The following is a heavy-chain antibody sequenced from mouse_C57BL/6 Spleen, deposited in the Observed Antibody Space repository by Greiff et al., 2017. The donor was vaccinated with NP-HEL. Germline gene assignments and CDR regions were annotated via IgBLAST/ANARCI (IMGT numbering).Heavy chain of an antibody. J-gene: IGHJ1*03. Sequence: VKLVESGPGLVQPSQSLSITCTVSGFSLTSYGVHWVRQSPGKGLEWLGVIWSGGSTDYNAAFMSRLSITKDNSKSQVFFKMNSLQADDTAISYCAKNRYYGSSYVDWYFDVWGTGTTVTVSS. CDR2: IWSGGST. V-gene: IGHV2-5*01. CDR3: AKNRYYGSSYVDWYFDV. D-gene: IGHD1-1*01. CDR1: GFSLTSYG.